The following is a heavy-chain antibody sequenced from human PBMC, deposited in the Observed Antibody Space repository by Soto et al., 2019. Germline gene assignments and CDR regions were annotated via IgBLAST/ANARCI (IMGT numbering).Heavy chain of an antibody. D-gene: IGHD3-10*01. CDR1: GGSISSSRYY. CDR2: IYYSGRT. V-gene: IGHV4-39*01. CDR3: TNSNWYHP. Sequence: QLQLQDSGPGLVKPSETLSLTCTVSGGSISSSRYYWGWIRQPPGKGLEWIGMIYYSGRTYYHPPLKTRDTISVDTNKNPYSLKLSSVTAADSAVYYCTNSNWYHPWGQGTQVNVSS. J-gene: IGHJ5*02.